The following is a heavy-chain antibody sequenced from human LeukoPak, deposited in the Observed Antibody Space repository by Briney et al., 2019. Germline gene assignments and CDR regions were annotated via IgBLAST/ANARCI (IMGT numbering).Heavy chain of an antibody. CDR1: GFTFSSYS. J-gene: IGHJ4*02. V-gene: IGHV3-21*01. Sequence: GGSLRLSCAASGFTFSSYSMNWVRQAPGKGLEWVSSISSSSSYIYYADSVKGRFTISRDNAKNSLYLQMNSLRAEDTAVYYCARWYTDQWHLDFWGLGALVTVSP. CDR2: ISSSSSYI. D-gene: IGHD6-19*01. CDR3: ARWYTDQWHLDF.